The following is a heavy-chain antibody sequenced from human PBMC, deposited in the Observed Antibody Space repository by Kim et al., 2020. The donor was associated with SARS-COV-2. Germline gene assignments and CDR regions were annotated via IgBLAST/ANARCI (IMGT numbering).Heavy chain of an antibody. Sequence: GGSLRLSCAASGFTVDDYAMHWVRQAPGKGLEWVSGISWNSGSIGYADSVKGRFTISRDNAKNSLYLQMNSLRAEDTALYYCAKDSAPTYYYDSSGYYPSYYYYGMDVWGQGTTVTVSS. D-gene: IGHD3-22*01. CDR1: GFTVDDYA. CDR3: AKDSAPTYYYDSSGYYPSYYYYGMDV. J-gene: IGHJ6*02. CDR2: ISWNSGSI. V-gene: IGHV3-9*01.